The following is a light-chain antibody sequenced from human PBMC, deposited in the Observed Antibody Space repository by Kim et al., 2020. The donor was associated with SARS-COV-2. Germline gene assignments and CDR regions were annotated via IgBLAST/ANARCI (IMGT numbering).Light chain of an antibody. CDR2: GAS. CDR1: QSVSSTY. Sequence: EIVLTQSPGTLSLSPGERATLSCRASQSVSSTYLGWYQQKPGQAPRLLIYGASSRATGFPDRFSGSGSGTDFTLTISRLEPEDFAVYYCQQYGRPPWTFGQGTKVDIK. J-gene: IGKJ1*01. V-gene: IGKV3-20*01. CDR3: QQYGRPPWT.